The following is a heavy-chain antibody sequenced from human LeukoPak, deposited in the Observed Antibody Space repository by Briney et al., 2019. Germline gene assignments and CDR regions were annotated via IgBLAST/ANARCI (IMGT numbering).Heavy chain of an antibody. CDR3: AREIDYSGNWYHYYYMDV. CDR1: GGSISSYY. V-gene: IGHV4-4*07. Sequence: SETLSLTCTVSGGSISSYYWSWIRQPAGKGLEWIGRIYTSGSTNYNPSLKSRVTMSVDTSKNQFSLKLSSVTAADTAVYYCAREIDYSGNWYHYYYMDVWGKGTTVTVSS. CDR2: IYTSGST. D-gene: IGHD4-11*01. J-gene: IGHJ6*03.